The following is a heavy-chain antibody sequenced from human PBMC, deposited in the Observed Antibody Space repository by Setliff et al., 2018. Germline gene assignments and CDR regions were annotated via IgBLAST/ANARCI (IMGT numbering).Heavy chain of an antibody. CDR1: GFSITGFA. D-gene: IGHD3-22*01. V-gene: IGHV3-23*03. J-gene: IGHJ4*02. CDR2: IYTGDGNT. Sequence: PGGSLRLSCVASGFSITGFAMSWVRQAPGKGLEWLSIIYTGDGNTNYADSVRGRFIISRDNSKNILYLQMNNLRAEDTATYYCVKGSGFYDYWGQGAPVTVSS. CDR3: VKGSGFYDY.